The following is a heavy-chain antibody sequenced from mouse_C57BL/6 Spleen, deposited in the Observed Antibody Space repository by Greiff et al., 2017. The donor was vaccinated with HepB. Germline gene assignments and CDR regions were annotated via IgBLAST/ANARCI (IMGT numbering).Heavy chain of an antibody. CDR2: IDPETGGT. J-gene: IGHJ2*01. Sequence: QVQLKQSGAELVRPGASVTLSCKASGYTFTDYEMHWVKQTPVHGLEWIGAIDPETGGTAYNQKFKGKAILTADKSSSTAYMELRSLTSEDSAVYYCTRETVVEGYWGQGTTLTVSS. D-gene: IGHD1-1*01. CDR1: GYTFTDYE. V-gene: IGHV1-15*01. CDR3: TRETVVEGY.